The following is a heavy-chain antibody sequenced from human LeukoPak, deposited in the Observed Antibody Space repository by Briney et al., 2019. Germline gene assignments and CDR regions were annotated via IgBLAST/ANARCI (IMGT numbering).Heavy chain of an antibody. J-gene: IGHJ5*02. V-gene: IGHV4-34*01. Sequence: SETLSLTCTVSGGSMTSYYWSWIRQPPGKGLEWIGEINHSGSTNYNPSLKSRVTISVDTSKNQFSLKLSSVTAADTAVYYCARGPYFALHPWGQGTLVTVSS. CDR1: GGSMTSYY. CDR2: INHSGST. D-gene: IGHD3-9*01. CDR3: ARGPYFALHP.